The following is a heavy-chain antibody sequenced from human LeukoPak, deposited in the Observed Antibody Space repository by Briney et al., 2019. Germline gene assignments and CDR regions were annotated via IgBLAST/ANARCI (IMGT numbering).Heavy chain of an antibody. D-gene: IGHD1-26*01. V-gene: IGHV3-48*01. Sequence: GGSLRLSCAASGFTFNTAWMNWVRQAPGKGLEWISYISGRSSTIYYADSVRGRFTISRDNAKNSMYLQMNSLRAEDTAVYYCARDRLTSGSYFFDYWGQGTLVTVSS. J-gene: IGHJ4*02. CDR2: ISGRSSTI. CDR3: ARDRLTSGSYFFDY. CDR1: GFTFNTAW.